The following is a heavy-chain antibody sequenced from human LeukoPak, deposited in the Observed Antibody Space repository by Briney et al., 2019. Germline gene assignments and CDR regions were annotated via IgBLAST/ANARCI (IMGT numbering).Heavy chain of an antibody. CDR1: GYTFTSYY. Sequence: ASVKVSCKASGYTFTSYYMHWARQAPGQGLEWMGIINPSGGSTSYAQKFQGRVTMTRDTSTSTVYMELSSLRSEDTAVYYCARVYSSYGISTQLWFDPWGQGTLVTVSS. CDR2: INPSGGST. J-gene: IGHJ5*02. V-gene: IGHV1-46*01. D-gene: IGHD2-15*01. CDR3: ARVYSSYGISTQLWFDP.